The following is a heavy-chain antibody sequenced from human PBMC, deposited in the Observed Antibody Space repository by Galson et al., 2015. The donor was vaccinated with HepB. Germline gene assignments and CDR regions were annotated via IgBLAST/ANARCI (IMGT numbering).Heavy chain of an antibody. CDR1: GYTFTSYG. Sequence: SVKVSCKAPGYTFTSYGITWVRQAPGQGLEWVGWINPYNGGTNFAQNLQDRVTMSTDTSTSTAYMELRSLRSDDTAVYFCARGPWLGELTRILVLQYWGQGTLLTVSS. V-gene: IGHV1-18*04. D-gene: IGHD3-10*01. CDR2: INPYNGGT. CDR3: ARGPWLGELTRILVLQY. J-gene: IGHJ1*01.